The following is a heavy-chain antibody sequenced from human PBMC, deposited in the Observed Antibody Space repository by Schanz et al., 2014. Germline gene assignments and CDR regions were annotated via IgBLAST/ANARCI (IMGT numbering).Heavy chain of an antibody. J-gene: IGHJ5*02. CDR1: GFMFSSYG. Sequence: VQLVESGGGWVQPGGSLRLSCAASGFMFSSYGMHWVRQAPGKGLEWVGVISYDGSKKSYADSVKGRFTISRDNSKNTLYLQMNSLRPEDTAVYYCARDVRLDRRGNWFDPWGQGTLVTVSS. D-gene: IGHD1-1*01. CDR3: ARDVRLDRRGNWFDP. CDR2: ISYDGSKK. V-gene: IGHV3-30*03.